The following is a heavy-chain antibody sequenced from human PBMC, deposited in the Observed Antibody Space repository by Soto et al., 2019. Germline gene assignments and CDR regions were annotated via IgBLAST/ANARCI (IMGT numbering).Heavy chain of an antibody. D-gene: IGHD4-4*01. CDR3: AKDSNKYSSSLRVRYFDY. Sequence: GGSLRLSCAASGFPFSSYVMAWVRQAPGKGLEWVSGISGGGSNTFYADSVKGRFTISRDNSKNTLLLQMNSLGAVDTAVYYCAKDSNKYSSSLRVRYFDYWGQGIGVTVSS. J-gene: IGHJ4*02. CDR2: ISGGGSNT. V-gene: IGHV3-23*01. CDR1: GFPFSSYV.